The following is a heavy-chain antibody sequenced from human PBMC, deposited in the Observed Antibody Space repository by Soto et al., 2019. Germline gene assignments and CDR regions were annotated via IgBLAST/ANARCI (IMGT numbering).Heavy chain of an antibody. CDR3: ARQGATISYYYYGMDV. CDR2: IYPGDSDT. CDR1: GYSFTSYW. V-gene: IGHV5-51*01. Sequence: PGESLKISCKGSGYSFTSYWIGWVRQMPGKGLEWMGIIYPGDSDTRYSPSFQGQVTISADKSISTAYLQWSSLKASDTAMYYCARQGATISYYYYGMDVWGQVTTVTVSS. J-gene: IGHJ6*02. D-gene: IGHD5-12*01.